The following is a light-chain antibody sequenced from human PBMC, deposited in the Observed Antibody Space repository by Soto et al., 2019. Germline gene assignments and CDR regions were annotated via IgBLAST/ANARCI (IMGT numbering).Light chain of an antibody. V-gene: IGKV3-15*01. CDR3: KQYDERPPTLS. Sequence: EIVMKQSPATLSVSPGERATLSCIASQSVSTNLAWYQQKPGQAPRLLIYAASVRATGIPARFSGSGSGTEFTRTISSLYSDDFAVYYCKQYDERPPTLSFGGGTKVEIK. CDR1: QSVSTN. J-gene: IGKJ4*01. CDR2: AAS.